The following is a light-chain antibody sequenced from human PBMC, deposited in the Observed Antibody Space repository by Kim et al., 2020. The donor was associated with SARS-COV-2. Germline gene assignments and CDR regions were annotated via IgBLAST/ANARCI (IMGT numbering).Light chain of an antibody. CDR2: GKN. Sequence: WGQKVRITSQGDSLRSYYASWYQQKPGQAPVLVIYGKNNRPSGIPDRFSGSSSGNTASLTITGAQAEDEADYYCNSRDSSGNHLVFGGGTQLTVL. CDR3: NSRDSSGNHLV. V-gene: IGLV3-19*01. J-gene: IGLJ3*02. CDR1: SLRSYY.